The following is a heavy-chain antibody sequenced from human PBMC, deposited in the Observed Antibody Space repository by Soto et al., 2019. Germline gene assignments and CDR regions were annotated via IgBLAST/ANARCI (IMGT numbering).Heavy chain of an antibody. J-gene: IGHJ4*02. D-gene: IGHD3-3*01. CDR2: ISGSGATT. Sequence: VQLLESGGGLVQPGGSLRLSCAASGFSFGGHGMGWVRQAPGKGLEWVSSISGSGATTYYADSVRGRFSISRDNSMNSFNLQMNSQRVDDTAVYYCAKAVSGHTRLAFDSWGQGTLVTVAS. CDR3: AKAVSGHTRLAFDS. CDR1: GFSFGGHG. V-gene: IGHV3-23*01.